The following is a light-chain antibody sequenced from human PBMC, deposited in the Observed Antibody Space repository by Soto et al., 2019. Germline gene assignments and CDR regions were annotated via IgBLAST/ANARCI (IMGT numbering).Light chain of an antibody. J-gene: IGLJ1*01. CDR3: TSYTGSNTLEV. CDR1: SSDIGAYNY. Sequence: QSALTQPASVSGSPGQSITISCTGTSSDIGAYNYVYCYRQHPCKAPQLLIYDVNNRPSGVSHRFSGSKSGNTASLTISGLQSEDEADYFCTSYTGSNTLEVYGRGTKVTVL. CDR2: DVN. V-gene: IGLV2-14*03.